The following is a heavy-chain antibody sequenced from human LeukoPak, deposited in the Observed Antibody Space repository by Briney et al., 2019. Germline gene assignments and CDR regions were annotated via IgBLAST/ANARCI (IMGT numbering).Heavy chain of an antibody. D-gene: IGHD3-22*01. CDR1: GFTFSSYS. CDR2: ISSSSSSI. CDR3: ARTSADSSGYCWFDP. Sequence: GGSLRLSCAASGFTFSSYSMNWVRQAPGKGLEWVSCISSSSSSIYYADSVKGRFTISRDNAKNSLYLQMNSLRAEDTAVYYCARTSADSSGYCWFDPWGQGTLVTVSS. J-gene: IGHJ5*02. V-gene: IGHV3-48*01.